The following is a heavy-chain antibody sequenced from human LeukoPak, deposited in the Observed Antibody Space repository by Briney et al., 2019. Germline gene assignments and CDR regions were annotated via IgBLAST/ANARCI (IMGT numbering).Heavy chain of an antibody. D-gene: IGHD3-22*01. CDR1: GYSLTQLS. CDR3: ATFVPYSDSSDFYIHAFHI. J-gene: IGHJ3*02. Sequence: GGSVKASCKVSGYSLTQLSMHWVRQTLGKRVEWMGAFDPVESETIFAQKFQGRFTSTEDTPRDPAYMKLTSLRAEDTAGYYCATFVPYSDSSDFYIHAFHIWGRGTMVTVSS. CDR2: FDPVESET. V-gene: IGHV1-24*01.